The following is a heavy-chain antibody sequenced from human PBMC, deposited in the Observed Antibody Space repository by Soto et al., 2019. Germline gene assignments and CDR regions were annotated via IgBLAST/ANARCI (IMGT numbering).Heavy chain of an antibody. J-gene: IGHJ4*02. CDR3: ARGGYGYFDY. D-gene: IGHD5-18*01. CDR2: IYYSGST. CDR1: GGSISSYY. Sequence: PSETLSLTCTVSGGSISSYYWSWIRQPPGKGLEWIGYIYYSGSTNYNPSLKSRVTISVDTSKNQFTLKLSSVTGADTAVYCCARGGYGYFDYWGQGNLVTVSS. V-gene: IGHV4-59*01.